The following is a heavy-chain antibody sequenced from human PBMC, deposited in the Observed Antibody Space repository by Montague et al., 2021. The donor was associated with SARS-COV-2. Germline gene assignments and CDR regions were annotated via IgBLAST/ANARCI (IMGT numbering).Heavy chain of an antibody. Sequence: SETLSLTCAVSGGSFTGYYWTWIRQPPGKGLEWIGEINHSGSTKXNPALKSRFSISVDTSKNQFSLKLTSVTAADTAMFYCARGSPQNNIRRVCSTYWFGSWGQGTLVTVSS. CDR2: INHSGST. J-gene: IGHJ5*01. CDR3: ARGSPQNNIRRVCSTYWFGS. V-gene: IGHV4-34*01. D-gene: IGHD2/OR15-2a*01. CDR1: GGSFTGYY.